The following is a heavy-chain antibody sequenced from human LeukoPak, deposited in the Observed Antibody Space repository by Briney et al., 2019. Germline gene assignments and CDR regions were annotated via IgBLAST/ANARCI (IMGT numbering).Heavy chain of an antibody. V-gene: IGHV4-39*07. CDR2: IYYSGST. D-gene: IGHD4-17*01. CDR1: GGSISSSSYY. J-gene: IGHJ4*02. CDR3: ARDRHYGDYEVDY. Sequence: SETLSLTCTVSGGSISSSSYYWGWIRQPPGKGLEWIGSIYYSGSTYYNPSLKSRVTISVDTSKNQFSLKLSSVTAADTAVYYCARDRHYGDYEVDYWGQGTLVTVSS.